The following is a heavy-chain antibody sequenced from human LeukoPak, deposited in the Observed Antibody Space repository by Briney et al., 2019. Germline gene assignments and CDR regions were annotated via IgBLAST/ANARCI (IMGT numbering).Heavy chain of an antibody. CDR1: GFTFSSYG. V-gene: IGHV3-23*01. J-gene: IGHJ3*02. Sequence: GGSLRLSCAASGFTFSSYGMHWVRQAPGKGLQWVSSISDSGDSTYYADSVKGRFTVSRDNAKNTLYLQMNSLRAEDTAVYYCARVIGWDEPFDIWGQGTMVTVSS. D-gene: IGHD1-26*01. CDR3: ARVIGWDEPFDI. CDR2: ISDSGDST.